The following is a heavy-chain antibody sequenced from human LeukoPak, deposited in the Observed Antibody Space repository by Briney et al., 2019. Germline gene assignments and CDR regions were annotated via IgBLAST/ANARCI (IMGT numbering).Heavy chain of an antibody. CDR1: GGSISSSSYY. D-gene: IGHD2/OR15-2a*01. CDR3: ARINIHYYYMDV. J-gene: IGHJ6*03. CDR2: IYYSGST. Sequence: SETLSLTCTVSGGSISSSSYYWGWIRQPPGKGLEWIGSIYYSGSTYYNPSLKSRVTISVDTSKNQFSLKLSSVTAADTAVYYRARINIHYYYMDVWGKGTTVTVSS. V-gene: IGHV4-39*07.